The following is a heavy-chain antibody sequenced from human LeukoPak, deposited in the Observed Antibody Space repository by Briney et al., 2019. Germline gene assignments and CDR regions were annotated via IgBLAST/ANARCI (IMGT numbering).Heavy chain of an antibody. CDR2: IDPNGRYT. D-gene: IGHD6-19*01. CDR1: GFTFSNHY. V-gene: IGHV3-74*01. CDR3: VRGSTDWNGMDV. J-gene: IGHJ6*02. Sequence: PGGSLGLSCAASGFTFSNHYMHWVRQAPGKGLVSVSRIDPNGRYTSYADSVKGRFTISRDNAKNTLYLQMNTLGAEDTALYYCVRGSTDWNGMDVWGQGTTVTVSS.